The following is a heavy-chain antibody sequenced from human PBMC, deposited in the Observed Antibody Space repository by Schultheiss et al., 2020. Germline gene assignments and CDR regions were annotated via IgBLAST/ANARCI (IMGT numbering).Heavy chain of an antibody. Sequence: GESLKISCAASGFTFSSYWMHWVRQAPGKGLVWVSRINSDGSSTSYADSVKGRFTISRDNAKDSLYLQMNSLRAEDTAVYYCARDASYFDSWGQGTLVTVSS. D-gene: IGHD2-15*01. CDR2: INSDGSST. J-gene: IGHJ4*02. V-gene: IGHV3-74*01. CDR3: ARDASYFDS. CDR1: GFTFSSYW.